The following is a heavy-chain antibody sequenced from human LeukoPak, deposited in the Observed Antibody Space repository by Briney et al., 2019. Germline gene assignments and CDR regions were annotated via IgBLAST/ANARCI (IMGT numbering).Heavy chain of an antibody. CDR3: ARYKGIGISARPDMDV. Sequence: GGSLRLSCAASGFTFSSYSMNWVRQAPGKGLEWVSSISSSSSYIYYADSVKGRFTISRDNAKNSLYLQMNSLRAEDTAVYYCARYKGIGISARPDMDVWGKGTTVTVSS. D-gene: IGHD6-6*01. CDR2: ISSSSSYI. J-gene: IGHJ6*03. V-gene: IGHV3-21*01. CDR1: GFTFSSYS.